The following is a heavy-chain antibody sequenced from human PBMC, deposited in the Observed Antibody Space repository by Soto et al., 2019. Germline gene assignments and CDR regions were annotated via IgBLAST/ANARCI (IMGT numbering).Heavy chain of an antibody. J-gene: IGHJ4*02. CDR3: GRGGLAVSGTYDY. CDR2: ISGSNGDT. Sequence: VQLVQSGGEVKESGASVKVSCKASGYTFINYGVAWVRRAPGQGPEWMGWISGSNGDTKYAQNLQNRVSLTTDTSTNTAYMELRSLRPDDTAIYFCGRGGLAVSGTYDYWGQGTLVTVSS. CDR1: GYTFINYG. V-gene: IGHV1-18*01. D-gene: IGHD6-19*01.